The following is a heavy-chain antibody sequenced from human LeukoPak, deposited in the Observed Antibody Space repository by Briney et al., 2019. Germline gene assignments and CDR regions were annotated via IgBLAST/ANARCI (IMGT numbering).Heavy chain of an antibody. CDR1: GYTLTELS. V-gene: IGHV1-24*01. D-gene: IGHD3-10*01. CDR2: FDPEDGET. CDR3: ATTIRIPDYYGSGIGDWFDP. J-gene: IGHJ5*02. Sequence: ASVKVSCTVSGYTLTELSMHWVRQAPGKGLEWMGGFDPEDGETIYAQKFQGRVTMTEDTSTDTAYMELSSLRSEDTAVYYCATTIRIPDYYGSGIGDWFDPWGQGTLVTVSS.